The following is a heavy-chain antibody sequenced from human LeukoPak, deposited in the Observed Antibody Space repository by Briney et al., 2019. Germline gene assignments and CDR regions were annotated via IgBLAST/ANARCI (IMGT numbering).Heavy chain of an antibody. Sequence: PGGSLRLSCAASGFTFSSYEMNWVRQAPGKGLEWVSYISSSGSTIYYADSVKGRFTISRDSAKNSLYLQMNSLRAEDTAVYYCARLRGGSYFDYSGQGTLVTVSS. D-gene: IGHD3-10*01. V-gene: IGHV3-48*03. J-gene: IGHJ4*02. CDR3: ARLRGGSYFDY. CDR1: GFTFSSYE. CDR2: ISSSGSTI.